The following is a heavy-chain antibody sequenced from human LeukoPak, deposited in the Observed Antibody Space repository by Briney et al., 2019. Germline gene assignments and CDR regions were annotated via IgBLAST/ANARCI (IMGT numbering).Heavy chain of an antibody. D-gene: IGHD3-16*02. CDR1: GGSISSGSYY. J-gene: IGHJ4*02. CDR2: IYTSGST. CDR3: ARGDYVWGSYRQTYYFDY. V-gene: IGHV4-61*02. Sequence: PSETLSLTCTVSGGSISSGSYYWSWIRQPAGKGLEWIGRIYTSGSTNYNPSLKSRVTISVDTSKNQFSLKLSSVTAADTAVYYCARGDYVWGSYRQTYYFDYWGQGTLVTVSS.